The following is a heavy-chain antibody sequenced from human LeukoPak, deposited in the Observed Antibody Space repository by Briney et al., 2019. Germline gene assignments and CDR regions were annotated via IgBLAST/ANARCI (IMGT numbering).Heavy chain of an antibody. CDR1: GGSFSGYY. J-gene: IGHJ5*02. Sequence: SETLSLTCAVYGGSFSGYYWSWIRQPPGKGLEWIGEINHSGSTNYNPSLKSRVTISVDTSKNQFSLKLSSVTAADTAVYYCARVGDFWSGPNGFGPWGQGTLVTVSS. V-gene: IGHV4-34*01. D-gene: IGHD3-3*01. CDR2: INHSGST. CDR3: ARVGDFWSGPNGFGP.